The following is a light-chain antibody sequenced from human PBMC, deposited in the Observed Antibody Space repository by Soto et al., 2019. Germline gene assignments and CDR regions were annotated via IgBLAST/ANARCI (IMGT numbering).Light chain of an antibody. CDR3: QQSAGSPRT. J-gene: IGKJ1*01. V-gene: IGKV3-20*01. CDR1: QSVSTY. Sequence: EIVLAQSPGALSLSPGERATLSCRASQSVSTYLAWYQQKPGQAPRLLIYGASSRATGIPDRFSGSGSGTDFTLTISRLEPEDFAVYFCQQSAGSPRTFGQGTKVDI. CDR2: GAS.